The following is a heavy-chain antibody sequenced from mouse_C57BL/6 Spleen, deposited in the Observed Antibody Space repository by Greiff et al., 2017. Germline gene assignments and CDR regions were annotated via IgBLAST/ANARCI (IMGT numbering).Heavy chain of an antibody. J-gene: IGHJ2*01. CDR1: GYSFTSYY. Sequence: QVQLKQSGPELVKPGASVKISCKASGYSFTSYYIHWVKQRPGQGLEWIGWIYPGSGNTKYNEKFKGKATLTADTSSSTAYMQLSSLTSEDSAVYYCARGGIRPDYFDYWGQGTTLTVSS. CDR3: ARGGIRPDYFDY. CDR2: IYPGSGNT. V-gene: IGHV1-66*01.